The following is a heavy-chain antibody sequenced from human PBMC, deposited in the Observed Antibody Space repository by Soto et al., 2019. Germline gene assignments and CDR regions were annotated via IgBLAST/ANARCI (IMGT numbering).Heavy chain of an antibody. V-gene: IGHV3-23*01. CDR2: IGGRGNSA. D-gene: IGHD5-12*01. Sequence: EVQVSESGGGLVRPGGSLRLSCAASGFIFTNYAMNWVRQAPGKGLEWVSVIGGRGNSAYYVDSVQGRFTISRDNSKNTLSLQMSSLTADDTAIYYCVREGRGSFDFWGRGTMVTVSS. CDR1: GFIFTNYA. J-gene: IGHJ3*01. CDR3: VREGRGSFDF.